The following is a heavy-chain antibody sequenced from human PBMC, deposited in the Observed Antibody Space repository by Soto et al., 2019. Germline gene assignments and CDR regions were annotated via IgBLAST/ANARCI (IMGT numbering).Heavy chain of an antibody. Sequence: EVLLVESGGGMVQPGGSLKLSCAASGFVFKDSSIHWVRQASGXGLEWVGRIRDRAYSYATAYAESVKGRFTISRDDSNNTAXLQMSGLKTEDTAIYYCTRLISAAHDYWGQGTLVTVSS. J-gene: IGHJ4*02. CDR1: GFVFKDSS. CDR2: IRDRAYSYAT. D-gene: IGHD3-10*01. CDR3: TRLISAAHDY. V-gene: IGHV3-73*01.